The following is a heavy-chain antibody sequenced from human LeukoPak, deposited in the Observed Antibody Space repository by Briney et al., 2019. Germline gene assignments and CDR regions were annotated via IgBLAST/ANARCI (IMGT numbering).Heavy chain of an antibody. CDR2: INPSGGST. CDR1: GYTFTRYY. D-gene: IGHD6-13*01. V-gene: IGHV1-46*03. J-gene: IGHJ4*02. Sequence: ASVEVFCKASGYTFTRYYMHWMRQAPGQGLEWMGIINPSGGSTSYAQRFQGRVTMTRDTSTSTVYMELSSLRSEDTAVYYCARGDQSWYGFSVYYWGQGTLVTVSS. CDR3: ARGDQSWYGFSVYY.